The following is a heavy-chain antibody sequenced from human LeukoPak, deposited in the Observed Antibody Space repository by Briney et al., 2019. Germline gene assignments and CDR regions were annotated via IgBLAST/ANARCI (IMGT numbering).Heavy chain of an antibody. Sequence: GGSLRLSCAASGFTLSAYTMNWVRQAPGKGLEWVSSITSSSSYKYYADSVKGRFTTSRDNAKNSLYLQMNSLRAEDTAVYYCARGGIYYDGSGWDYWGQGALVTVSS. V-gene: IGHV3-21*01. J-gene: IGHJ4*02. CDR1: GFTLSAYT. CDR2: ITSSSSYK. D-gene: IGHD3-22*01. CDR3: ARGGIYYDGSGWDY.